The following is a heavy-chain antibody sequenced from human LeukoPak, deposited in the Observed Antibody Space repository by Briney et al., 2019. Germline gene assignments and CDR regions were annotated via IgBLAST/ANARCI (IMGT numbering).Heavy chain of an antibody. V-gene: IGHV4-34*01. CDR3: ARVANLPGDYYYYYGMDV. D-gene: IGHD4/OR15-4a*01. Sequence: SETLSLTCAVYGGSFSGYYWSWIRQPPGKGLEWIGEINHSGSTNYNPSLKSRVTISVDTSKNHFSLKLSSVTAADTAVYYCARVANLPGDYYYYYGMDVWGQGTTVTVSS. CDR2: INHSGST. J-gene: IGHJ6*02. CDR1: GGSFSGYY.